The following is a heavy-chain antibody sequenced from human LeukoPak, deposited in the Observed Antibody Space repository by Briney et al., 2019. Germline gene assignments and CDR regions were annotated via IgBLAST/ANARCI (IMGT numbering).Heavy chain of an antibody. CDR2: ISGSGGST. D-gene: IGHD4-17*01. J-gene: IGHJ4*02. V-gene: IGHV3-23*01. CDR1: GFTFSSYA. CDR3: AKDRSRLGDYLSYYFDY. Sequence: PGGSLRLSCAASGFTFSSYAMSWVRQAPGKGLEWVSAISGSGGSTYYADSVKGRFTISRDNSKNTLYLQMNSLRAEDTAVYYCAKDRSRLGDYLSYYFDYWGQGTLVTVSS.